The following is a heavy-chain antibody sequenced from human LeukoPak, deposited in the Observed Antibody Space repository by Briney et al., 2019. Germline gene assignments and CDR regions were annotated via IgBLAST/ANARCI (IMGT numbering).Heavy chain of an antibody. V-gene: IGHV4-30-2*01. CDR1: GGSISSGDYS. J-gene: IGHJ3*02. CDR3: ARGVGFDAFDI. Sequence: PSETLSLTCAVSGGSISSGDYSWSWIRQPPGKGLEWIGYIYNSGRPYLNPSLKSRVTISIDRSKNQFSLKLSSVTAADTAVYYCARGVGFDAFDIWGQGTMVTVSS. CDR2: IYNSGRP. D-gene: IGHD1-26*01.